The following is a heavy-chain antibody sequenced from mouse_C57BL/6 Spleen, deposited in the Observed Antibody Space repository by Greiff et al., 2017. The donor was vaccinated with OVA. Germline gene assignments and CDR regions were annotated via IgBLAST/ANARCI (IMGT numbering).Heavy chain of an antibody. Sequence: VQLKESGPGLVKPSQSLSLTCSVTGYSITSGYYWNWIRQFPGNKLEWMGYISYDGSNNYNPSLKNRISITRDTSKNQFFLKLNSVTTEDTATYYCAREDGYSHFDYWGQGTTLTVSS. CDR1: GYSITSGYY. J-gene: IGHJ2*01. CDR2: ISYDGSN. CDR3: AREDGYSHFDY. V-gene: IGHV3-6*01. D-gene: IGHD2-3*01.